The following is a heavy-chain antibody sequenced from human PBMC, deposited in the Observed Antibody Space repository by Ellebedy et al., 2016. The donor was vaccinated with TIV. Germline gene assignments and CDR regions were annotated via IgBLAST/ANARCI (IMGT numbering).Heavy chain of an antibody. CDR3: AKRIHGWYYTDY. D-gene: IGHD6-19*01. CDR1: GFRFTDYW. Sequence: GESLKISXAASGFRFTDYWMSWVRQAPGKGLEWVANIRQDGSEKYYGDSVKARFTISRDNAQKSLYLHMNGLRVDDTAVYYCAKRIHGWYYTDYWGRGTQVTVSS. CDR2: IRQDGSEK. J-gene: IGHJ4*02. V-gene: IGHV3-7*03.